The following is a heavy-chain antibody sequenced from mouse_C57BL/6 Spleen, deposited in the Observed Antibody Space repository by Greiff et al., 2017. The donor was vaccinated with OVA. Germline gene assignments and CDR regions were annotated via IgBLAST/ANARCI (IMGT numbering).Heavy chain of an antibody. CDR2: IDPENGDT. J-gene: IGHJ2*01. CDR3: THDYDGDY. D-gene: IGHD2-4*01. Sequence: EVQLQQSGAELVRPGASVKLSCTASGFNIKDDYMHWVKQRPEQGLEWIGWIDPENGDTEYASKFQGKATITADTSSNTAYLQLSSLTSEDTAVYYCTHDYDGDYWGQGTTLTVSS. V-gene: IGHV14-4*01. CDR1: GFNIKDDY.